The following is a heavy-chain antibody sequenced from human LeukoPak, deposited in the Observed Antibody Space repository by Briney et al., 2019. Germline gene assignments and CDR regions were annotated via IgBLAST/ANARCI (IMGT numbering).Heavy chain of an antibody. Sequence: PGGSLRLSCATSGFTFSNYAMSWVRQAPGRGLEWDSAISGSGESTYYADSVKGRFTISRDNSKNTLHLQMNSLRAEDTAVYHCARQLGYCSDGSCYFDYWGQGTLVTVSS. CDR3: ARQLGYCSDGSCYFDY. V-gene: IGHV3-23*01. CDR2: ISGSGEST. D-gene: IGHD2-15*01. J-gene: IGHJ4*02. CDR1: GFTFSNYA.